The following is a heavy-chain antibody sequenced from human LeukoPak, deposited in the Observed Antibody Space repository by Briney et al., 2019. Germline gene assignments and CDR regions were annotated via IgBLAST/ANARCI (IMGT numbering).Heavy chain of an antibody. CDR2: IYYSGST. J-gene: IGHJ4*02. Sequence: SETLSLTCTVSGGSISSYYWSWIRQPPGKGLEWIGYIYYSGSTNYNPSLKSRVTISVDTSKNQFSLKLRSVTAADTAVYYCARVNYGEAPLIDYWGQGTLVTVSS. V-gene: IGHV4-59*01. D-gene: IGHD4-17*01. CDR1: GGSISSYY. CDR3: ARVNYGEAPLIDY.